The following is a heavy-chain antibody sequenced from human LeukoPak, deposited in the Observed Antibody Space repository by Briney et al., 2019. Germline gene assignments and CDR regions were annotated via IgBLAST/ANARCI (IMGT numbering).Heavy chain of an antibody. J-gene: IGHJ4*02. Sequence: GGSLRLSCAASGFTFSNFWMSWVRQAPGKGLEWVANIKQDGSEKYYVDSVKGRFTISRDNAKNSLYLQMNSLRVEDTAVYYCVRVVPFDYWGQGTLVTVSS. CDR3: VRVVPFDY. CDR1: GFTFSNFW. CDR2: IKQDGSEK. V-gene: IGHV3-7*01.